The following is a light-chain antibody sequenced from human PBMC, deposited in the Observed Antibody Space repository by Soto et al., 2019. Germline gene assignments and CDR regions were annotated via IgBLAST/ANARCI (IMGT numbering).Light chain of an antibody. J-gene: IGKJ5*01. CDR2: DAS. V-gene: IGKV3D-20*02. CDR3: QQRASWVT. Sequence: ETLLTQSPSTLSMSPGPRPNLSCRASQSVRGNNLAWYQQKPGQAPRLLIYDASIRATGIPARLSGSGSETEFTLTISSIEPEDFAVYYCQQRASWVTFGHGTRLEIK. CDR1: QSVRGNN.